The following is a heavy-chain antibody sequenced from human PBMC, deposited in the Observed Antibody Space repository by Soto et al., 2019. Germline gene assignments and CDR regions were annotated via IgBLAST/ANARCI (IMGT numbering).Heavy chain of an antibody. CDR2: MNPNTGDS. Sequence: ASVKVSCKASGYTFTSYDIYWVRQATGQGLEWMGWMNPNTGDSSYAQKFQGRVTMTSDTSITTAHMELSSLRSEDTAVYYCARRAETNGWNGFGADKYYFDFWGQGTLVTVSS. CDR1: GYTFTSYD. D-gene: IGHD1-1*01. CDR3: ARRAETNGWNGFGADKYYFDF. J-gene: IGHJ4*02. V-gene: IGHV1-8*01.